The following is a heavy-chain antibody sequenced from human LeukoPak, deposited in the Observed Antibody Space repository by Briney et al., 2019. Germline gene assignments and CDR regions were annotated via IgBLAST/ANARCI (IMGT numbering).Heavy chain of an antibody. Sequence: PSETLSLTCTVSGGSISSGSYYWSWIRQPAGKGLEWIGRIYTSGSTNYNPSLKSRVTISVDTSKNQLSLKLSSVTAADTAVYYCARWVGYGDYFDYWGQGTLVTVSS. J-gene: IGHJ4*02. CDR1: GGSISSGSYY. CDR3: ARWVGYGDYFDY. D-gene: IGHD4-17*01. CDR2: IYTSGST. V-gene: IGHV4-61*02.